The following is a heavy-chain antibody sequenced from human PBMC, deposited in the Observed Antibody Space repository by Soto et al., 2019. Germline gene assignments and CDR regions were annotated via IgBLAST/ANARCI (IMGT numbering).Heavy chain of an antibody. J-gene: IGHJ2*01. V-gene: IGHV3-30-3*01. CDR2: ISYDGRNK. Sequence: QVQLVESGGGVVKPGRSLRLSCAASGFTFSSYAMHWVRQAPGKGLEWVAVISYDGRNKYYADSVKGRFTISRDNSKNTLYLQMNSLRAEDTALYYCARPLWRDDYNWGYFDLWGRGTLVTVSS. CDR1: GFTFSSYA. D-gene: IGHD4-4*01. CDR3: ARPLWRDDYNWGYFDL.